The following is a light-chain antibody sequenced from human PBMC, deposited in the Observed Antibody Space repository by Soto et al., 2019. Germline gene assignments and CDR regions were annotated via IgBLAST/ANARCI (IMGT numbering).Light chain of an antibody. J-gene: IGKJ3*01. CDR1: QGISSY. CDR2: AAS. Sequence: AIRMTQSPSSLSASTGDRVTITCRASQGISSYLAWYQQKPGKAPKLLIYAASTLQSGVPSRFSCSGSGTDFTLNISVLQSEDFATYYCQQYYSYSITFGPGTKVDIK. V-gene: IGKV1-8*01. CDR3: QQYYSYSIT.